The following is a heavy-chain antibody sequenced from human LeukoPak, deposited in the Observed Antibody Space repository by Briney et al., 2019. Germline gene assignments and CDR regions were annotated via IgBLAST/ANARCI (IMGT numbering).Heavy chain of an antibody. Sequence: GGSLRLSCAASGFTVSSNYMSWVRQAPGKGLEWVSVIYSGGGTYYADSVKGRFTISRDNSKNTLYLQMNSLRAEDTAVYYCARDRDSSGYYSPFDYWGQGTLVTVSS. CDR3: ARDRDSSGYYSPFDY. D-gene: IGHD3-22*01. CDR1: GFTVSSNY. V-gene: IGHV3-66*01. J-gene: IGHJ4*02. CDR2: IYSGGGT.